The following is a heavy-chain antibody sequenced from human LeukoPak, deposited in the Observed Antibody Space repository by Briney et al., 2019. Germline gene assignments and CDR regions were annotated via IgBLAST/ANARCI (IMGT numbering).Heavy chain of an antibody. CDR1: GFTFDDYG. CDR3: ARNRGDYYGSGSPYYFDY. V-gene: IGHV3-20*01. Sequence: GGSLRLSCAAPGFTFDDYGMSWVRQAPGKGLEWVSGINWNGGSTGYADSVKGRFTISRDNAKNSLYLQMNSLRAEDTALYHCARNRGDYYGSGSPYYFDYWGQGTLVTVSS. D-gene: IGHD3-10*01. CDR2: INWNGGST. J-gene: IGHJ4*02.